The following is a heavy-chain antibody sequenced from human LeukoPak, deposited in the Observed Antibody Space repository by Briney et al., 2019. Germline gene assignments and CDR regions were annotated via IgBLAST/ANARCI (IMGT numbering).Heavy chain of an antibody. CDR2: IYYSGST. J-gene: IGHJ4*02. CDR1: GGSISSYY. CDR3: ARGASGWYGGPSSFDY. V-gene: IGHV4-59*01. D-gene: IGHD6-19*01. Sequence: SETLSLTCTVSGGSISSYYWSWIRQPPGKGLEWIGYIYYSGSTNYNPSLKSRVTISVDTSKNQFSLKLSSATAADTAVYYCARGASGWYGGPSSFDYWGQGTLVTVSS.